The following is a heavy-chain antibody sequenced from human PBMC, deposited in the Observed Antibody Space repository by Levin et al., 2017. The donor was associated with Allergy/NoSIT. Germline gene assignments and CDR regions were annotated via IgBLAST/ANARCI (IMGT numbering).Heavy chain of an antibody. CDR2: INPNGGDT. V-gene: IGHV1-2*06. CDR3: ARDANIGVAGYLGDY. CDR1: GYTLIAYY. D-gene: IGHD6-19*01. J-gene: IGHJ4*02. Sequence: ASVKVSCKASGYTLIAYYIHWVRQAPGQGLEWMGRINPNGGDTEFAQKFQGRVTLTSDTSTNAAYMELNRLTSDDTAVYYCARDANIGVAGYLGDYWGQGTLVTVSS.